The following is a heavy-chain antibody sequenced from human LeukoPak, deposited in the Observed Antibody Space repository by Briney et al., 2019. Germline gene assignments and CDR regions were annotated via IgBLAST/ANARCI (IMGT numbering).Heavy chain of an antibody. CDR2: INPSGGST. CDR1: GYTFTSYY. J-gene: IGHJ4*02. CDR3: ARDVWSSGDSSGYLDY. D-gene: IGHD3-22*01. V-gene: IGHV1-46*01. Sequence: ASVKVSCKASGYTFTSYYMHWVRQAPGQGLEWMGIINPSGGSTSYAQKFQGRVTTTRDTSTSTVYMELSSLRSEDTAVYYCARDVWSSGDSSGYLDYWGQGTLVTVSS.